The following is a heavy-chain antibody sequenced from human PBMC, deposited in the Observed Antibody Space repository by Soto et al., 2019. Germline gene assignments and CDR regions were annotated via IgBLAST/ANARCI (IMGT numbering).Heavy chain of an antibody. V-gene: IGHV4-31*03. Sequence: QVQLQESGPGLVKPSQTLSLTCTVSGGSISSGGYYWSWIRQHPGKGLEWIGYIYYSGSTYYNPSLKRRVTISVDTSKNQFSLKLSSVTAADTAVYYCARTSDFWSGLYMDVWGKGTTVTVSS. D-gene: IGHD3-3*01. CDR2: IYYSGST. CDR1: GGSISSGGYY. J-gene: IGHJ6*03. CDR3: ARTSDFWSGLYMDV.